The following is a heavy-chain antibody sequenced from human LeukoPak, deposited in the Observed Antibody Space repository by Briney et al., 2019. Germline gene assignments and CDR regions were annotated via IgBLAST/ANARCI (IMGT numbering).Heavy chain of an antibody. D-gene: IGHD1-26*01. CDR1: GFIFSNYA. J-gene: IGHJ4*02. V-gene: IGHV3-64*02. CDR2: ISRDGDNT. CDR3: ARGGATTIPNTFDS. Sequence: GGSLRRSCAASGFIFSNYAMHWVRQAPGKGLEYLSAISRDGDNTYYADSVKGRFHISRDDSKNTLYLQMGSLRTDDLAVYYCARGGATTIPNTFDSWGQGTLVPVSP.